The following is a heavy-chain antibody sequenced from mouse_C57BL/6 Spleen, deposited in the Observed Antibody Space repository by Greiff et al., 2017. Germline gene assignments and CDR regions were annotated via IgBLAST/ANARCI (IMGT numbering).Heavy chain of an antibody. CDR1: GYTFTSYW. D-gene: IGHD1-1*01. Sequence: QVQLQQPGAELVRPGTSVKLSCKASGYTFTSYWMHWVKQRPGQGLEWIGVIDPSDSYTNYNQKFKGKATLTVDTSSSTAYMQLSSLTSEDSAVYYCAREGVYYGSRNWYFDVGGTGTTGTVSS. J-gene: IGHJ1*03. CDR3: AREGVYYGSRNWYFDV. CDR2: IDPSDSYT. V-gene: IGHV1-59*01.